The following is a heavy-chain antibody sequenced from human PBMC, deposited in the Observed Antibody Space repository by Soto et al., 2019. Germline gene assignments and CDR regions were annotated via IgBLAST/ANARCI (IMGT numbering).Heavy chain of an antibody. Sequence: GGSPRLSCAASGFTFSSYAMHWVRQAPGKGLEWVAVISYDGSNKYYADSVKGRFTISRDNSKNTLYLQMNSLRAEDTAVYYCARERYFSGGSCYLYYYYGMDVWGQGTTVTVSS. CDR3: ARERYFSGGSCYLYYYYGMDV. D-gene: IGHD2-15*01. J-gene: IGHJ6*02. V-gene: IGHV3-30-3*01. CDR2: ISYDGSNK. CDR1: GFTFSSYA.